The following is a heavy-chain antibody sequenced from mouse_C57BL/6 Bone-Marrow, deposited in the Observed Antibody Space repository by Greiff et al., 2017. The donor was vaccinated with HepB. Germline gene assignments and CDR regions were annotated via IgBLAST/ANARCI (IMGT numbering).Heavy chain of an antibody. J-gene: IGHJ4*01. CDR1: GYTFTSYG. CDR3: ARYGPYYYAMDY. V-gene: IGHV1-81*01. D-gene: IGHD1-1*01. Sequence: QVQLQQSGAELARPGASVKLSCKASGYTFTSYGISWVKQRTGQGLEWIGEIYPRSGNTYYNEKFKGKATLHADKSSSTAYMELRSLTSEDSAVYFCARYGPYYYAMDYWGQGTSVTVSS. CDR2: IYPRSGNT.